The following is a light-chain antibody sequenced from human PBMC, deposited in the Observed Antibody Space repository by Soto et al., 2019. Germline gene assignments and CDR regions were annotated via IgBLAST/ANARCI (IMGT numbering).Light chain of an antibody. CDR2: GGS. V-gene: IGLV2-23*01. Sequence: SALAQPASVSGSPGQSIAISFAGTRNVVGSYNLVSWYQHHPGKAPKLMIYGGSKRPSGVSDRFSGSKSGNTASLTISGLQAEDEADYYCCSFAGNSNYVFGTGTKVTVL. CDR1: RNVVGSYNL. CDR3: CSFAGNSNYV. J-gene: IGLJ1*01.